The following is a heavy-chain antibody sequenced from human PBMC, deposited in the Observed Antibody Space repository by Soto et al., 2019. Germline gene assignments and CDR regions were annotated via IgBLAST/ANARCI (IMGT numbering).Heavy chain of an antibody. J-gene: IGHJ5*02. Sequence: EVQLVESGGGLVQPGGSLRLSCAASGFTFSSYSMNWVRQAPGKGLEWVSYISSSSSTIYYADSVKGRFTISRDNAKNSLYLQMNSRRAEDTAVYYCSRQTNAYGAGRTNWFDPWGQGTLVTVSS. D-gene: IGHD3-10*01. CDR3: SRQTNAYGAGRTNWFDP. CDR2: ISSSSSTI. V-gene: IGHV3-48*01. CDR1: GFTFSSYS.